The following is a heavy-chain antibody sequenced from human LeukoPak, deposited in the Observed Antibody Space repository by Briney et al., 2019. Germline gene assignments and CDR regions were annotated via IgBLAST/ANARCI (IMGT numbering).Heavy chain of an antibody. J-gene: IGHJ4*02. Sequence: GGSLRLSCAASGFTVSSNYMTWVRQAPGKGLEWVSVIYSGGSTYYADSVKGRFTISRDNSENTLYLQMNSLRAEDTAVYYCARVLAGVVDFWGQGTLVTVSS. CDR3: ARVLAGVVDF. CDR1: GFTVSSNY. CDR2: IYSGGST. V-gene: IGHV3-66*01. D-gene: IGHD6-19*01.